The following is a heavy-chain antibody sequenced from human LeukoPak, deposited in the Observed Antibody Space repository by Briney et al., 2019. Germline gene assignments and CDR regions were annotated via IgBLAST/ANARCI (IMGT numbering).Heavy chain of an antibody. J-gene: IGHJ6*02. Sequence: PGGSLRLSCAASGFIFSSYWMHWVRQAPGKGLVWVPRINSDGGSTNYADSVKGRFTISRDNAKNTLYLQMNSLRAEDTAFYYCATLAAAGALDVWGQGTTVTVSS. CDR2: INSDGGST. D-gene: IGHD6-13*01. CDR1: GFIFSSYW. CDR3: ATLAAAGALDV. V-gene: IGHV3-74*01.